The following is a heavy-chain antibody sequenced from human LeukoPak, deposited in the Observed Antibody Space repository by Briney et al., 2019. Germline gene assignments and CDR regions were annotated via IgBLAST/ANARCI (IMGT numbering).Heavy chain of an antibody. CDR1: GYTFTSYG. CDR3: ARIVQYYDFWSGYYTGIPAGWFDP. D-gene: IGHD3-3*01. V-gene: IGHV1-18*01. CDR2: ISAYNGNT. J-gene: IGHJ5*02. Sequence: ASVKVSCKASGYTFTSYGISRVRQAPGQGLEWMGWISAYNGNTNYAQKLQGRVTMTTDTSTSTAYMELRSLRSDDTAVYYCARIVQYYDFWSGYYTGIPAGWFDPWGQGTLVTVSS.